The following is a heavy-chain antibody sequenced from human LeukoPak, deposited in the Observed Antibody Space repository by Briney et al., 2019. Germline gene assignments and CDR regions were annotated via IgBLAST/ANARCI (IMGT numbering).Heavy chain of an antibody. V-gene: IGHV3-7*01. CDR1: GLTFSSSW. CDR3: ARDLAYSRLDY. J-gene: IGHJ4*02. CDR2: INPDGNKK. Sequence: GGSLRLSCAVSGLTFSSSWMDWVRQAPGKGLERVASINPDGNKKYSADSVKGRFTISRDNAENSLYLQMNSLRVEDTAFYYCARDLAYSRLDYWGQGMLVTVSS. D-gene: IGHD5-18*01.